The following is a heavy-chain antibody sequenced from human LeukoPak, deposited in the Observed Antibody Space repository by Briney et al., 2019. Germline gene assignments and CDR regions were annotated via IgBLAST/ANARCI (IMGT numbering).Heavy chain of an antibody. CDR2: ISYDGSNK. CDR1: GFTFSSYA. D-gene: IGHD2-15*01. CDR3: ARDGYSDCSGGSCYFEY. J-gene: IGHJ4*02. Sequence: PGRSLRLSCAASGFTFSSYAMHWVRQAPGKGLEWVAGISYDGSNKYYADSVKGGFTISRDNSKNTLYLQMNSLRAEDTAVYYCARDGYSDCSGGSCYFEYWGQGTLVTVSS. V-gene: IGHV3-30*04.